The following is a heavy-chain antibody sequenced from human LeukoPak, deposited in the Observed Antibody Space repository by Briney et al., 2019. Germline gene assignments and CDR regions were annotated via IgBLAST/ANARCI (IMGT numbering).Heavy chain of an antibody. D-gene: IGHD2-2*01. CDR3: ARSYQLVPAGVNY. CDR1: GFTFSSYW. Sequence: GGSLRLSCAASGFTFSSYWMSWVRQAPGKGLEWVANIKQDGSEKYYVDSVKGRFTISRDNAKNSLYLQMNSLRAEDTAVYYCARSYQLVPAGVNYWGQGTLVTVSS. V-gene: IGHV3-7*01. CDR2: IKQDGSEK. J-gene: IGHJ4*02.